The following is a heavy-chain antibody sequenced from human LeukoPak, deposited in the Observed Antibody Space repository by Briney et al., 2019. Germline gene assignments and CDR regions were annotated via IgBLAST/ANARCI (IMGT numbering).Heavy chain of an antibody. CDR2: ISYDGSNK. CDR1: GFTFNSYG. CDR3: AKDLGASLGFYYDSSGYLGY. V-gene: IGHV3-30*18. Sequence: GGSLRLSCAASGFTFNSYGMHWVRQAPGKGLEWVAVISYDGSNKYYADSVKGRFTISRDNSKNTLYLQMNSLRAEDTAVYYCAKDLGASLGFYYDSSGYLGYWGQGTLVTVSS. D-gene: IGHD3-22*01. J-gene: IGHJ4*02.